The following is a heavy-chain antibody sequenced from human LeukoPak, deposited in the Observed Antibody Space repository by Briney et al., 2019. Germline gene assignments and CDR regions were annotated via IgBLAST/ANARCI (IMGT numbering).Heavy chain of an antibody. J-gene: IGHJ4*02. D-gene: IGHD6-13*01. V-gene: IGHV1-2*02. CDR2: INPNSGGT. CDR3: ARWAALCNDH. Sequence: GASVKVSCKASGYTFTGYYMHWVRQAPGQGLEWMGWINPNSGGTNYAQKFQGRVTMTRDTSISTAYMELSRLTYDDTAVYYCARWAALCNDHWGQGTLVTVSS. CDR1: GYTFTGYY.